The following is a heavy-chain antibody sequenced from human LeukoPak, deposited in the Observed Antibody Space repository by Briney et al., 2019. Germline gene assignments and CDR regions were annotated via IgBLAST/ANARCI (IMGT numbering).Heavy chain of an antibody. D-gene: IGHD2-21*01. Sequence: SETLSLTCDVSGYAVGSSHYWGWIRQPPGRGLQWIGHVNFHGTSAYNASLRGRVSISTEASKNHFSLRLTSVTGADAATYYCARVVSQAAPDWYMDVWGGGAVVIVSS. CDR2: VNFHGTS. CDR3: ARVVSQAAPDWYMDV. J-gene: IGHJ2*01. CDR1: GYAVGSSHY. V-gene: IGHV4-38-2*01.